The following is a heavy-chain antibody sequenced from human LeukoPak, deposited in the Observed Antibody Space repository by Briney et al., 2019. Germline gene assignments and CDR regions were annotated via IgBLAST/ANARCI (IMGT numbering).Heavy chain of an antibody. CDR2: INWSDGST. V-gene: IGHV3-20*04. CDR3: ARVAYSAYDYPTLLPPFDY. D-gene: IGHD5-12*01. Sequence: GRSLRLSCAAPALTFDDHDMSRVPHAPGKGLEWVSGINWSDGSTAYADSVKGRFTISRDNAKNSLYLQMNSLRAEDTALYSCARVAYSAYDYPTLLPPFDYWGQGTLVTVSS. J-gene: IGHJ4*02. CDR1: ALTFDDHD.